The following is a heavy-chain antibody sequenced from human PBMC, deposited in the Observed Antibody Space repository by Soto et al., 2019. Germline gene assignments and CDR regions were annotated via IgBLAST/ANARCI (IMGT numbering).Heavy chain of an antibody. V-gene: IGHV3-66*01. CDR2: INSGGAT. CDR1: GFSGSNNY. CDR3: ARNIPVTTLGY. Sequence: EVQLVESGGGLVQPGGSLRLSCAASGFSGSNNYMSWVRQAPGKGLECVSLINSGGATYYVDSVKGRFSISRDSSKHTLYLQRNSLRAADSDVYYGARNIPVTTLGYWGQGTVGTVAS. D-gene: IGHD4-17*01. J-gene: IGHJ4*02.